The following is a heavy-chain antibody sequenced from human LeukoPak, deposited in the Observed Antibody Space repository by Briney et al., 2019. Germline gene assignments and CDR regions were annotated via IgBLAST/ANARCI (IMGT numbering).Heavy chain of an antibody. Sequence: SETLSLTCTVSGGPFSSFHWSWIRQPAGKGLEWLGLIYTSGSTNYSPPLKSRLTMSVGAPKHQFSLKLSSVPAADTAVYYCARDFVSWGQGILVTVSS. CDR3: ARDFVS. J-gene: IGHJ4*02. V-gene: IGHV4-4*07. CDR1: GGPFSSFH. CDR2: IYTSGST.